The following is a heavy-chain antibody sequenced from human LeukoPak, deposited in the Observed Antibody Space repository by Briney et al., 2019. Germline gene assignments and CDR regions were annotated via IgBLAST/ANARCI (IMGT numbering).Heavy chain of an antibody. V-gene: IGHV3-30*04. J-gene: IGHJ4*03. CDR3: ARAHSASWYAAY. Sequence: GGSLRLSCTTSGFTFIDYTMHWVRQAPGEGPEWVALASSDGSDKQYAASVKGRFTISRDDSKNTLYLEMNTLKDEDTAVYYRARAHSASWYAAYWGHGTRVTVSS. CDR1: GFTFIDYT. CDR2: ASSDGSDK. D-gene: IGHD2-2*01.